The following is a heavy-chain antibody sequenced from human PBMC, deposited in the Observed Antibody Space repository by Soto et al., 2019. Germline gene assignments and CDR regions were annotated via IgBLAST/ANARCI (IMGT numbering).Heavy chain of an antibody. CDR3: ATTPLEAGTKSNYYYYYMDV. V-gene: IGHV3-23*01. J-gene: IGHJ6*03. CDR1: GFTFSSYA. D-gene: IGHD1-1*01. Sequence: GGSLRLSCAASGFTFSSYAMSWVRQAPGKGLEWVSAISGSGGSTYYADSVKGRFTISRDNSKNTLYLQMNSLRAEDTAVYYCATTPLEAGTKSNYYYYYMDVWGKGTTVTVSS. CDR2: ISGSGGST.